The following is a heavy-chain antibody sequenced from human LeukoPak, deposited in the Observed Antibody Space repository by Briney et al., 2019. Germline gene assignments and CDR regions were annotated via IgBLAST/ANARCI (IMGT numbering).Heavy chain of an antibody. D-gene: IGHD3-10*01. CDR2: IYYSGST. V-gene: IGHV4-30-4*01. CDR1: GGSISSGDYY. J-gene: IGHJ4*02. CDR3: ARALGFGTSYYFDY. Sequence: RTSETLSLTCTVSGGSISSGDYYWSWIRQPPGKGLEWIGYIYYSGSTYYNPSLKSRVTISVDTSKNQFSLKLSSVTAVDTAVYYCARALGFGTSYYFDYWGQGTLVTVSS.